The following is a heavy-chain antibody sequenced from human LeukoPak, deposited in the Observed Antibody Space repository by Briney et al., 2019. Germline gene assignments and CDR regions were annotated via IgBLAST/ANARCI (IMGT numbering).Heavy chain of an antibody. V-gene: IGHV4-30-2*01. CDR3: ARAPGYYGSGSPYFDS. J-gene: IGHJ4*02. CDR2: IYHSGTT. D-gene: IGHD3-10*01. CDR1: GGSISSGDNS. Sequence: PSETLSLTCAVSGGSISSGDNSWRWIRQPPGKGLEWIGYIYHSGTTYYKPSLKSRVTISVDRSKNQFSLRLSSVTAADTAVYYCARAPGYYGSGSPYFDSWGQGTLVTVSS.